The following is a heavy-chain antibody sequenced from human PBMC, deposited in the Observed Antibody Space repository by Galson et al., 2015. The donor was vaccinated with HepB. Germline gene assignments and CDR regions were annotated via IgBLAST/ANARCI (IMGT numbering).Heavy chain of an antibody. CDR2: IWYDGSNK. J-gene: IGHJ4*02. V-gene: IGHV3-33*01. Sequence: SLRLSCAASGFTFSSYGMHWVRQAPGKGLEWVAVIWYDGSNKYYADSVKGRFTISRDNSKNTLYLQMNSLRAEDTAVYYCASFRDCSSTSCRDYWGQGTLVTVSS. CDR3: ASFRDCSSTSCRDY. D-gene: IGHD2-2*01. CDR1: GFTFSSYG.